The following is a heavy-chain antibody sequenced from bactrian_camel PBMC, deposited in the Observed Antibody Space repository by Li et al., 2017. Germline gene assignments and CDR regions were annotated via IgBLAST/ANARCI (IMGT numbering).Heavy chain of an antibody. V-gene: IGHV3S31*01. Sequence: VQLVESGGGLVQPGGSLRLSCAASGFTFSSVDMNWVRLAPGKGPEWLSSVTTGAGVKYYADSVKGRFAISQDKAKNTLYLQMNSLKTEDTAVYFCAADAGTATYCSGFPRGQGTQVTVS. CDR2: VTTGAGVK. CDR1: GFTFSSVD. D-gene: IGHD3*01. J-gene: IGHJ4*01.